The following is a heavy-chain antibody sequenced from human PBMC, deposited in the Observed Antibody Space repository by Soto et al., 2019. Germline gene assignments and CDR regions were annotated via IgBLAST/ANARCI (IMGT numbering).Heavy chain of an antibody. Sequence: SVKVTCKASGFTFTSSAVQWVRQARGQRLEWIGWIVVGSGNTNYAQKFQERVTITRVMSTSTAYMELSSLRSEDTAVYYCAAPGSIVVVPAAMHDMALWGQGTLVTSPQ. CDR1: GFTFTSSA. CDR2: IVVGSGNT. D-gene: IGHD2-2*01. V-gene: IGHV1-58*01. J-gene: IGHJ4*02. CDR3: AAPGSIVVVPAAMHDMAL.